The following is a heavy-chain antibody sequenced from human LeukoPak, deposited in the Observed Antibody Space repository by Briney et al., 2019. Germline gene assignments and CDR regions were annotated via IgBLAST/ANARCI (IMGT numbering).Heavy chain of an antibody. V-gene: IGHV3-21*01. CDR2: ISSSSSYI. CDR1: GFTVSDNY. J-gene: IGHJ4*02. D-gene: IGHD6-19*01. Sequence: GGSLRLSCAASGFTVSDNYMSWVRQAPGKGLEWVSSISSSSSYIYYADSVKGRFTISRDNAKNSLYLQMNSLRAEDTAVYYCARAVTVAGTDYWGQGTLVTVSS. CDR3: ARAVTVAGTDY.